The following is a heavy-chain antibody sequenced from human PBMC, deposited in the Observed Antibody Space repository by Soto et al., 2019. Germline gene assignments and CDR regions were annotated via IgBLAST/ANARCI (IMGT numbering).Heavy chain of an antibody. J-gene: IGHJ6*02. CDR3: ARDRPDSAPYYYYGMDV. CDR2: INPSGGST. V-gene: IGHV1-46*01. CDR1: GYTFTSYY. Sequence: GASVKVSCKASGYTFTSYYMHWVRQAPGQGLEWMGIINPSGGSTSYAQKFQGRVTMTRDTSTSTVYMELSSLRSEDTAVYYCARDRPDSAPYYYYGMDVWGQGTTVTVSS. D-gene: IGHD2-21*01.